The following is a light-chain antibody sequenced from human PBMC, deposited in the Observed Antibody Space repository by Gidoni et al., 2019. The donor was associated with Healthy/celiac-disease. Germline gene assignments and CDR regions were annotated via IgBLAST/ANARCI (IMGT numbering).Light chain of an antibody. CDR3: QQYGSSPLIT. Sequence: EIVLTHSPGTLSLSPGERATLSCRASQSVSSSYLAWYQQKPGQAPRLLIYGASSRATGIPDRFSGSGSGTDFTLTISRLEPEDFAVYYCQQYGSSPLITFGGGTKVEIK. J-gene: IGKJ4*01. CDR1: QSVSSSY. V-gene: IGKV3-20*01. CDR2: GAS.